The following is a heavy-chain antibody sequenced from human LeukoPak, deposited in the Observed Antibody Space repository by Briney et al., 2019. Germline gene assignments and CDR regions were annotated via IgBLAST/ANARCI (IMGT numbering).Heavy chain of an antibody. V-gene: IGHV3-53*04. D-gene: IGHD6-19*01. Sequence: GGSLRLSCAASGFTVSSKYMSWVRQAPGKGLEWVSVIYSGGSTYYADSVKGRFTISRHNSKNTLYLQMNSLRAEDTAVYYCASQGSSGWYEYFQHWGQGTLVTVSS. CDR2: IYSGGST. CDR1: GFTVSSKY. CDR3: ASQGSSGWYEYFQH. J-gene: IGHJ1*01.